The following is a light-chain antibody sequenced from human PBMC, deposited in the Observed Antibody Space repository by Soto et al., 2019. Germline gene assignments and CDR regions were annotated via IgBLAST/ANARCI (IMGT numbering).Light chain of an antibody. V-gene: IGKV1-5*01. Sequence: DIEMTQYPSTLSASVGDRVTITCRASQSISSWLAWYQQKPGKAPKLLIYDASSLESGVPSRFSGSASGTEFPLTISSLKPNDFATYYCQQYNSYWTFGQGTKVDI. J-gene: IGKJ1*01. CDR1: QSISSW. CDR3: QQYNSYWT. CDR2: DAS.